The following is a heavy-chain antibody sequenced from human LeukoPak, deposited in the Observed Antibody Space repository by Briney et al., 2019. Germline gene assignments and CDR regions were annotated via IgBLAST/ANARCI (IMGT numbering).Heavy chain of an antibody. V-gene: IGHV3-7*01. CDR1: GFTFSNYW. J-gene: IGHJ6*02. Sequence: GGSLRLSCAASGFTFSNYWMTWVRQAPGKGLEWVANMKEDGSEKYYVDSVKGRFTISRDNAKNSLYLQMSSLRAEDTAVYYCARAMDVWGQGTTVTVSS. CDR3: ARAMDV. CDR2: MKEDGSEK.